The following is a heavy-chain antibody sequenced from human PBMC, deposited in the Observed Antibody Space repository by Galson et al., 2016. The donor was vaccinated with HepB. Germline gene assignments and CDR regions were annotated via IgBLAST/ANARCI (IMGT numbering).Heavy chain of an antibody. V-gene: IGHV1-69*11. Sequence: SVKVSCKASGGPFKNYPFAWVRQAPGQGLEWMGYSLPLLSATNYAQKFQDRVTITADESTSTVYMELTSLTSEDTAIYYCARDYGYTYAYNYWGQGTLVTVSS. D-gene: IGHD5-18*01. J-gene: IGHJ4*02. CDR2: SLPLLSAT. CDR3: ARDYGYTYAYNY. CDR1: GGPFKNYP.